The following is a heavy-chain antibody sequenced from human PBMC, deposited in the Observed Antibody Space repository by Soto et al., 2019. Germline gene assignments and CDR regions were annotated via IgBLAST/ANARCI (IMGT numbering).Heavy chain of an antibody. V-gene: IGHV2-5*02. CDR3: AHRLRSAWYN. CDR1: GFSISTSGLG. CDR2: IYWDDDK. J-gene: IGHJ4*02. Sequence: QITLKESGPTLVKPTQTLTLTCTFSGFSISTSGLGVGWIRQPPGKALEWLALIYWDDDKRYSPSLKSRLALTKDTSKNQVVLTMTNMDPVDTATYYCAHRLRSAWYNWGQGTLVTVSS. D-gene: IGHD6-19*01.